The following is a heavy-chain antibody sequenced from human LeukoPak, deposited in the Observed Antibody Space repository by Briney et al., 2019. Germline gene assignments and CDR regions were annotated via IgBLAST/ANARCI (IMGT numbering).Heavy chain of an antibody. CDR1: GYTFTGYY. CDR3: ARSGVRGSYYVDWVFDY. CDR2: INPNSGNT. V-gene: IGHV1-8*02. D-gene: IGHD1-26*01. Sequence: ASVKVSCKASGYTFTGYYMHWVRQAPGQGLEWMGWINPNSGNTGYAQKFQGRVTMTRNTSISTAYMELSSLRSEDTAVYYCARSGVRGSYYVDWVFDYWGRGTLVTVSS. J-gene: IGHJ4*02.